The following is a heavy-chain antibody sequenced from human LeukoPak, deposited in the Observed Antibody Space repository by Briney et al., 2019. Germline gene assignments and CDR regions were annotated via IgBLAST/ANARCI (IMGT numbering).Heavy chain of an antibody. D-gene: IGHD2-21*02. V-gene: IGHV3-23*01. CDR3: AKDFEAYCGGDCYPDY. CDR2: ISGSGGST. J-gene: IGHJ4*02. Sequence: PGGSLRLSCAASGFTFSSYAMSWVRQAPGKGLEWVSAISGSGGSTYYADSVKGRFTISRDNSKNTLYLQMNSLRAEDTAIYYCAKDFEAYCGGDCYPDYWGQGTLVTVSS. CDR1: GFTFSSYA.